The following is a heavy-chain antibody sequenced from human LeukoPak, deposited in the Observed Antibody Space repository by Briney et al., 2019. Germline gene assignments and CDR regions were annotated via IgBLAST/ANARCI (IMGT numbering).Heavy chain of an antibody. D-gene: IGHD6-13*01. Sequence: PSETPSLTCAVYGGSFSGYYWSWIRQPPGQGLEWIGEINHSGSTNYNPSLKSRVTMSVDTSKNQFSLKLSSVTAADTAVYYCARGRYSSNYYYYYYMDVWGKGTTVTVSS. V-gene: IGHV4-34*01. CDR2: INHSGST. CDR3: ARGRYSSNYYYYYYMDV. CDR1: GGSFSGYY. J-gene: IGHJ6*03.